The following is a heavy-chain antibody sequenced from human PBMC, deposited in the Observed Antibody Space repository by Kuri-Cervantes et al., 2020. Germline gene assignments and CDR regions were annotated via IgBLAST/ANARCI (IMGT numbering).Heavy chain of an antibody. D-gene: IGHD3-9*01. Sequence: SETLSLTCTVSGGSISSYYWSWIRQPPGKGLEWIGYIYYSGSTNYNPSLKSRVTISVDTSKNQFSLKLSPVTAADTAVYYCARGRRDSPYYDILTGVPPPVLDYWGQGTLVTVSS. CDR2: IYYSGST. CDR3: ARGRRDSPYYDILTGVPPPVLDY. V-gene: IGHV4-59*01. CDR1: GGSISSYY. J-gene: IGHJ4*02.